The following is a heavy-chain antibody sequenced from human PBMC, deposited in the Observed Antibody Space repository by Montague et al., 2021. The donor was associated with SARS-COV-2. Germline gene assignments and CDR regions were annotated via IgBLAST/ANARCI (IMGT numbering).Heavy chain of an antibody. D-gene: IGHD6-19*01. CDR3: ARGSTGWYAIFGHYGMDV. CDR1: RFTFSDFW. V-gene: IGHV3-7*01. CDR2: IKHDGSEK. J-gene: IGHJ6*02. Sequence: SLRLSCAASRFTFSDFWMNWVRQAPGKELEWVADIKHDGSEKSYVDSVKGRFTISRDNAKNSLYLQMNSLSAEDTAVYYCARGSTGWYAIFGHYGMDVWGQGTTVTVSS.